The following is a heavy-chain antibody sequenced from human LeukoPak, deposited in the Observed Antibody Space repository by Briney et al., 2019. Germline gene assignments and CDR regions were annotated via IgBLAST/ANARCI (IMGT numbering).Heavy chain of an antibody. D-gene: IGHD3-3*01. V-gene: IGHV3-66*01. Sequence: GGSLRLSCAASGFTVSSNYMSWVRQAPGKGLEWVSVIYSGGSTYYADSVKGRFTISRDNSKNTLYLQMNSLRAEDTAVYYCAREGGFYRPLDYSGQGTLVTVSS. J-gene: IGHJ4*02. CDR3: AREGGFYRPLDY. CDR2: IYSGGST. CDR1: GFTVSSNY.